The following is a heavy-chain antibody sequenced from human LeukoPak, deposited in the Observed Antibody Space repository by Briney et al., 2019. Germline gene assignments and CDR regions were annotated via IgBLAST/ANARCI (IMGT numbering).Heavy chain of an antibody. Sequence: GGSLRLSCAASGFTFSSAWMTWVRQAPGKGLEWVGHIKNKTNGGTTDYAAPVKGRFIISRDDSKNTLYLQMNSLRTEDTAVYYCARGFCSSTNCYLGPFDFWGQGTLVTVSS. D-gene: IGHD2-2*01. V-gene: IGHV3-15*01. CDR3: ARGFCSSTNCYLGPFDF. J-gene: IGHJ4*02. CDR2: IKNKTNGGTT. CDR1: GFTFSSAW.